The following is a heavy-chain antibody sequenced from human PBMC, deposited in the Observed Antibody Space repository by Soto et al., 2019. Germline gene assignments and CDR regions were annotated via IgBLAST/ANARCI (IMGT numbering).Heavy chain of an antibody. CDR3: ATGIGYSYGYNYYYYGMDV. J-gene: IGHJ6*02. CDR1: GFTFSSYW. Sequence: GGSLRLSCAASGFTFSSYWMHWVRQAPGKGLVWVSRINSDGSSTSYADSVKGRFTISRGNAKNTLYLQMNSLRAEDTAVYYCATGIGYSYGYNYYYYGMDVWGQGTTVTVSS. CDR2: INSDGSST. V-gene: IGHV3-74*01. D-gene: IGHD5-18*01.